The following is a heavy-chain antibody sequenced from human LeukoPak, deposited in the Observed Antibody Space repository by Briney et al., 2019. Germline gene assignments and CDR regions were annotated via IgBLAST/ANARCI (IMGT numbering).Heavy chain of an antibody. CDR2: ISYDGSNK. CDR1: GFTFSTYA. D-gene: IGHD6-13*01. Sequence: GGSLRLSCAASGFTFSTYAMHWVRQAPGKGLEWVAVISYDGSNKYYADSVKGRFTISRDNSKNTLYLQMDSLRAEDTAIYYCAKGPLEGYSNSWRGDYWGQGTLVTVSS. J-gene: IGHJ4*02. V-gene: IGHV3-30*04. CDR3: AKGPLEGYSNSWRGDY.